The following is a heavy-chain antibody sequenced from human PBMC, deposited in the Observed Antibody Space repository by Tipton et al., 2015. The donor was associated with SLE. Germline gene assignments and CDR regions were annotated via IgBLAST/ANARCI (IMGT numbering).Heavy chain of an antibody. CDR2: INHSGRT. V-gene: IGHV4-34*01. D-gene: IGHD1-26*01. CDR1: GESFSDYY. CDR3: ARHFGLVGSTVFYFFGLDV. Sequence: TLSLTCSLYGESFSDYYWTWIRQPPGKGLEWIGEINHSGRTNYSPPLTSRVNISIDTSKNQFYLRLSSVTAADTAVYYCARHFGLVGSTVFYFFGLDVWGLGTTVTVSS. J-gene: IGHJ6*02.